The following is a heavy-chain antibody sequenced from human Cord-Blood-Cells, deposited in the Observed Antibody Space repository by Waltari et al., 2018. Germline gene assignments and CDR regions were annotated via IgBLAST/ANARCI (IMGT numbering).Heavy chain of an antibody. J-gene: IGHJ6*02. CDR1: GGTFSSYA. CDR3: ARVEGYCSGGSCYYYYYYGMDV. V-gene: IGHV1-69*01. CDR2: IIPIFGTA. Sequence: QVQLVQSGAEVKKPGSSVKVSCKASGGTFSSYAIRWVRQAPGQGLEWMGGIIPIFGTANYAQKFQGRVTITADESTSTAYMELSSLRSEDTAVYYCARVEGYCSGGSCYYYYYYGMDVWGQGTTVTVSS. D-gene: IGHD2-15*01.